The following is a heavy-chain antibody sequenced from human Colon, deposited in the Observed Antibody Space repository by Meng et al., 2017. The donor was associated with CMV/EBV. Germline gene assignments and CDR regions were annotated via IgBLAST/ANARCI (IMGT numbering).Heavy chain of an antibody. CDR3: ARLEGGPYCSSTSCYRPSNYYYGMDV. CDR1: GYTFTGHY. Sequence: ASVKVSCKASGYTFTGHYMHWVRQAPGQGLEWMGWINPNSGGTNYAQKFQGRVTMTRDTSISTAYMELSRLRSDDTAVYYCARLEGGPYCSSTSCYRPSNYYYGMDVWGQGTTVTVSS. D-gene: IGHD2-2*01. V-gene: IGHV1-2*02. J-gene: IGHJ6*02. CDR2: INPNSGGT.